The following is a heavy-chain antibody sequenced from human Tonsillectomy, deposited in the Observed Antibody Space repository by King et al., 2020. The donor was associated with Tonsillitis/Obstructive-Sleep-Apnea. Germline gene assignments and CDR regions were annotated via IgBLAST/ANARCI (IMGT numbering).Heavy chain of an antibody. CDR3: AKEGPLGYFVN. V-gene: IGHV3-23*04. CDR2: ISGSSNIK. CDR1: GFTFGTST. D-gene: IGHD7-27*01. J-gene: IGHJ4*02. Sequence: VQLVESGGGLVLPGGSLRLSCAASGFTFGTSTMNWVRQAPGKGLDWVSVISGSSNIKYYADSVKGRFTISRDNSKNTMYLEMNRMRDEDTAVYYCAKEGPLGYFVNWGQGTQVTVSS.